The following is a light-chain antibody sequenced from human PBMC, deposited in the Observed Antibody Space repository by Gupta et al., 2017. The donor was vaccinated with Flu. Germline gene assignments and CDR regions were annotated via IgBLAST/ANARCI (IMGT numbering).Light chain of an antibody. CDR2: VNN. Sequence: QSVLTQPPSESGNHGQRFTTSCSGSCSKIGSNYVSWCRQLPGTSPKLLIYVNNPRPSGVPDRFSRSKSGTSASLAISGLRYEDEADDYCAAWDDSLSGYYVFGTGTKFTVL. CDR3: AAWDDSLSGYYV. J-gene: IGLJ1*01. V-gene: IGLV1-47*01. CDR1: CSKIGSNY.